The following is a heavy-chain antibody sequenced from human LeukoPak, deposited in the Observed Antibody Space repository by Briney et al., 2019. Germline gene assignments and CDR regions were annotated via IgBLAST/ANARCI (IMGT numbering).Heavy chain of an antibody. CDR1: GGTFSSYA. Sequence: ASVKVSCKASGGTFSSYAISWVRQAPGQGLEWMGRIIPILGIANYAQKFQGRVTITADKSTSTAYMELSSLRSEDTAVYYCAKDLSVLYYYDSSCFDYWGQGTLVTVSS. CDR2: IIPILGIA. V-gene: IGHV1-69*04. CDR3: AKDLSVLYYYDSSCFDY. D-gene: IGHD3-22*01. J-gene: IGHJ4*02.